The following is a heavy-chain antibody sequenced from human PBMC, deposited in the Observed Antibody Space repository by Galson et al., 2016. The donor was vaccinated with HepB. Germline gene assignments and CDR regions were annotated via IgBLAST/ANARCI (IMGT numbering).Heavy chain of an antibody. CDR3: AREFAPYDILTGYLNHGLDV. CDR1: GDSVSSNSGA. Sequence: CAISGDSVSSNSGAWHWIRQSPSRGLEWLGRTYYRSKWNNDYAVSVKGRITINSDTSKNQFSLHLNSVTPEDTAVYYFAREFAPYDILTGYLNHGLDVWGQGTTVTVSS. V-gene: IGHV6-1*01. D-gene: IGHD3-9*01. CDR2: TYYRSKWNN. J-gene: IGHJ6*02.